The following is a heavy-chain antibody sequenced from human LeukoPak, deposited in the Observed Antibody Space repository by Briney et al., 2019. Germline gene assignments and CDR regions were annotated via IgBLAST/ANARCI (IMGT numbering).Heavy chain of an antibody. CDR2: MNPNSGNT. Sequence: ASVKVSCKASGYTFTSYDINWVRQATGQGLEWMGWMNPNSGNTGYAQKFQGRVTMTRNTSISTAYMELSRLTSDDTAVYYCARDGRTMASSQPYYFDSWGQGTLVTVSS. CDR1: GYTFTSYD. J-gene: IGHJ4*02. V-gene: IGHV1-8*01. CDR3: ARDGRTMASSQPYYFDS. D-gene: IGHD5-24*01.